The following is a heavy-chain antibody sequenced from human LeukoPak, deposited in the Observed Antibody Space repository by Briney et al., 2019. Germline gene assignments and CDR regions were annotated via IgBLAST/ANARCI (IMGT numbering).Heavy chain of an antibody. D-gene: IGHD4-17*01. CDR3: AREPRPSYGDYVFDY. CDR1: GGSISSSNW. Sequence: SGTLSLTCAVSGGSISSSNWWSWVRQPPGKRLEWIGEIYHSGSTNYNPSLKSRVTISVDKSKNQFSLKLSSVTAADTAVYYCAREPRPSYGDYVFDYWGQGTLVTVSS. J-gene: IGHJ4*02. V-gene: IGHV4-4*02. CDR2: IYHSGST.